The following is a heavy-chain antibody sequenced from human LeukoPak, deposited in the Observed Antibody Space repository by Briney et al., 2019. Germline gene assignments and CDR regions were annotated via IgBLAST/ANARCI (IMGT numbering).Heavy chain of an antibody. J-gene: IGHJ6*02. CDR2: INTDGSST. Sequence: GGSLRLSCAASGFTFSSYWVHWVRQAPGKGLGWVLRINTDGSSTSYADSVKGRFTISRDNAKNTLYLQMNSLRAEDTAVYYCARDRGYGMDVWGQGTTVTVSS. CDR1: GFTFSSYW. V-gene: IGHV3-74*01. CDR3: ARDRGYGMDV. D-gene: IGHD3-10*01.